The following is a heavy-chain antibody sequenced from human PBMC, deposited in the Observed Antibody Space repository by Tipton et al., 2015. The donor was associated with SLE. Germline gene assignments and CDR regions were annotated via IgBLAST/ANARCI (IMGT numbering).Heavy chain of an antibody. CDR3: ARRNSESGAFDM. CDR1: RFTFSTYG. D-gene: IGHD3-10*01. V-gene: IGHV3-23*01. CDR2: IGGSDGST. Sequence: FLRLSCAASRFTFSTYGMRWVRQSPEKGLEWVSSIGGSDGSTYYADSVKGRFTISRDNSKNTLYLQMNSLRAEDTAVYYCARRNSESGAFDMWGQGTLVTVSS. J-gene: IGHJ3*02.